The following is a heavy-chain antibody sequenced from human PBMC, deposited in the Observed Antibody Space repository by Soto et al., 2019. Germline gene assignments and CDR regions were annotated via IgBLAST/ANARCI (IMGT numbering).Heavy chain of an antibody. Sequence: GGSLRLSCAASEFTFSNYWMHWVRQAPGKGLVWVSRIGNDGSVTSYADSVEGRFTISRDNAKNTLYLQINSLRAEDTAVYYCARERWDGTDLDGWGQGTLVTVSS. D-gene: IGHD1-26*01. CDR1: EFTFSNYW. CDR2: IGNDGSVT. J-gene: IGHJ4*02. V-gene: IGHV3-74*01. CDR3: ARERWDGTDLDG.